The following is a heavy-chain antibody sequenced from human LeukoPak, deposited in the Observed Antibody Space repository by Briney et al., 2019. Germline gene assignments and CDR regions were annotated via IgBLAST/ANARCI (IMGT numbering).Heavy chain of an antibody. CDR2: IRYDGSNK. V-gene: IGHV3-30*02. CDR3: AKEVVATILIDY. Sequence: GGSLRLSCAASGFTFSSYGMHWVRQAPGKGLEWVAFIRYDGSNKYYADSVEGRFTISRDNSKNTLYLQMNSLRAEDTAVYYCAKEVVATILIDYWGQGTLVTVSS. D-gene: IGHD5-12*01. CDR1: GFTFSSYG. J-gene: IGHJ4*02.